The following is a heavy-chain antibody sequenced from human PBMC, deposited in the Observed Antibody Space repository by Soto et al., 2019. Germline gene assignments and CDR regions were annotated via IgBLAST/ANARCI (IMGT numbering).Heavy chain of an antibody. V-gene: IGHV4-59*01. J-gene: IGHJ4*02. CDR1: GASISSYY. CDR3: ARDTTPSL. CDR2: VYYSGST. D-gene: IGHD1-1*01. Sequence: QVQLQESGPGLVKPSETLSLTCTVSGASISSYYWSWIRQPPGKGLEWIGYVYYSGSTNYNPSLKRRVTXSVDTSKNQFSLKLSSVTAADTAMYYCARDTTPSLWGQGTLVTVSS.